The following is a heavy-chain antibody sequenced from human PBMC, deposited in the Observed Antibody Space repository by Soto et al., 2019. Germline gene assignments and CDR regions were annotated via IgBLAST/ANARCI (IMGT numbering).Heavy chain of an antibody. CDR2: IWYDGSNK. Sequence: PGGSLRLSCAASGFTFSSYGMHWVRQAPGKGLEWVAVIWYDGSNKYCADSVKGRFTISRDNSKNTLYLQMNSLRAEDTAVYYCARDPYSSGWPDHFDYWGQGTLVTVSS. D-gene: IGHD6-19*01. CDR1: GFTFSSYG. V-gene: IGHV3-33*01. CDR3: ARDPYSSGWPDHFDY. J-gene: IGHJ4*02.